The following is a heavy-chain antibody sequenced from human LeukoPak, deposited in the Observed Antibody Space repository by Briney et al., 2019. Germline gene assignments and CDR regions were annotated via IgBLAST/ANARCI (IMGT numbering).Heavy chain of an antibody. CDR1: GFTFSTYT. D-gene: IGHD6-19*01. Sequence: GRSLRLSCAASGFTFSTYTMTWVRQAPGKGLEWVSAISGSGGSTYYADSVKGRFTISRDNSKNTLYLQMNSLRAEDTAVYYCAKYRSSGWYGGDAFDIWGQGAMVTVSS. CDR3: AKYRSSGWYGGDAFDI. CDR2: ISGSGGST. J-gene: IGHJ3*02. V-gene: IGHV3-23*01.